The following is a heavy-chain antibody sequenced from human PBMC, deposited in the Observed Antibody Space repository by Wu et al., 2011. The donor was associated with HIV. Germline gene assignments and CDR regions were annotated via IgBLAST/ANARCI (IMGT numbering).Heavy chain of an antibody. Sequence: QVQLVQSGAEVKKPGSSVKVSCKASGGTFSSYAISWVRQAPGQGLEWMGGIIPIFGTANYAQKFQGRVTITTDESTSTAYMELSSLRSEDTAVYYCVRSVRPTVTPIIITNMDVWGRRDHGHRLL. CDR1: GGTFSSYA. J-gene: IGHJ6*02. D-gene: IGHD4-17*01. V-gene: IGHV1-69*05. CDR2: IIPIFGTA. CDR3: VRSVRPTVTPIIITNMDV.